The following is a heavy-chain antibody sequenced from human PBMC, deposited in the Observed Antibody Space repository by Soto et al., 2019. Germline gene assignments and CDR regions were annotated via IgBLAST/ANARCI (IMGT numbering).Heavy chain of an antibody. D-gene: IGHD1-1*01. V-gene: IGHV3-23*01. CDR2: LYGNGGGV. CDR1: GFTFSDYA. Sequence: PGGSLRLSCAASGFTFSDYAIIWIRQVPGKGLQWVSGLYGNGGGVHYADSVKGRFTISRDNSAYSAYLQMNNLRVEDTAVYYCARDPVTSDGNWRAHDWGQGTVVTVS. J-gene: IGHJ4*02. CDR3: ARDPVTSDGNWRAHD.